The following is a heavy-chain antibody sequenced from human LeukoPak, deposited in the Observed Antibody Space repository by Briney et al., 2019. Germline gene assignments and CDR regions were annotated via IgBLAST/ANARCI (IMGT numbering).Heavy chain of an antibody. CDR2: IWYDGTNK. Sequence: PGGSLRLSCAASGFTFSSYAMHWVRQAPGKGLEWVAVIWYDGTNKYYADSVKGRFTISRDSSKNTLYLQMNSLRAKDTALYYCARAAYDSSGYLTLWGQGTLVTVSS. D-gene: IGHD3-22*01. V-gene: IGHV3-33*01. CDR3: ARAAYDSSGYLTL. J-gene: IGHJ4*02. CDR1: GFTFSSYA.